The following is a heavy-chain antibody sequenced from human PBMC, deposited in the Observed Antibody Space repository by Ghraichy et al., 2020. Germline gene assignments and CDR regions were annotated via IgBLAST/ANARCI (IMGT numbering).Heavy chain of an antibody. Sequence: GVSLRLSCAASGFTFSSYGMHWVRQAPGKGLEWVAFIRYDGSNKYYADSVKGRFTISRDNSKNTLYLQMNSLRAEDTAVYYCAKVTGKEGGSSWYNWFDPWGQGTLVTVSS. D-gene: IGHD6-13*01. V-gene: IGHV3-30*02. CDR2: IRYDGSNK. CDR1: GFTFSSYG. CDR3: AKVTGKEGGSSWYNWFDP. J-gene: IGHJ5*02.